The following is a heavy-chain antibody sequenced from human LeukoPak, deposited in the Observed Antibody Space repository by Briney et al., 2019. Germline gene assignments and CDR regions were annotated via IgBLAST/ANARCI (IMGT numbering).Heavy chain of an antibody. CDR2: IYHSGST. Sequence: PSETLSLTCAVSGGSISSSNWWSWVRQPPGKGLEWIGEIYHSGSTNYNPPLKSRVTISVDKSKNQFSLKLSSVTAADTAVYYCARAPGYYYYGMDVWGQGTTVTVSS. J-gene: IGHJ6*02. V-gene: IGHV4-4*02. CDR1: GGSISSSNW. CDR3: ARAPGYYYYGMDV.